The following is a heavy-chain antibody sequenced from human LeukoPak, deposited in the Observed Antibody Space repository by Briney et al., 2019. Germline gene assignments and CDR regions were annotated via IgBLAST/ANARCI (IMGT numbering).Heavy chain of an antibody. V-gene: IGHV3-48*03. D-gene: IGHD3-10*01. CDR1: GFTFSSYE. CDR3: AREKREWFGELLFFDY. Sequence: GGSLRLSCAASGFTFSSYEMNWARQAPGKGLEWVSYISSSGSTIYYADSVKGRFTISRDNAKNSLYLQMNSLRAEDTAVYYCAREKREWFGELLFFDYWGQGTLVTVSS. J-gene: IGHJ4*02. CDR2: ISSSGSTI.